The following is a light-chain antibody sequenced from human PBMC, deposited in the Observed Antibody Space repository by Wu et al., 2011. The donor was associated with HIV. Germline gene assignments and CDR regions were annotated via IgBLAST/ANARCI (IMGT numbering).Light chain of an antibody. Sequence: EGVLTQSPGTLSLSPGERATLSCRTSQTITNTYLAWYQQSPGQAPRLLIYGTSSRATGIPDRFSGSGSGTDFTLTISRLEPEDFVVYYCQHYGTSLYTFGQGTKLEIK. CDR2: GTS. CDR3: QHYGTSLYT. J-gene: IGKJ2*01. V-gene: IGKV3-20*01. CDR1: QTITNTY.